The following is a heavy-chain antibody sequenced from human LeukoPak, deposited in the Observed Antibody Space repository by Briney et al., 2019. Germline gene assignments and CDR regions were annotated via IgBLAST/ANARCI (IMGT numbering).Heavy chain of an antibody. CDR1: GGSISVYY. Sequence: SETLSLTCTVSGGSISVYYWSWIRQPPGKGLEWIGYIYYGGSTNYNPSLKSRVTISVDTSKNQFSLKLSSVTAADTAVYYCARHSKYYYDSSGSYAGYFQHWGQGTLVTVSS. V-gene: IGHV4-59*08. CDR2: IYYGGST. J-gene: IGHJ1*01. CDR3: ARHSKYYYDSSGSYAGYFQH. D-gene: IGHD3-22*01.